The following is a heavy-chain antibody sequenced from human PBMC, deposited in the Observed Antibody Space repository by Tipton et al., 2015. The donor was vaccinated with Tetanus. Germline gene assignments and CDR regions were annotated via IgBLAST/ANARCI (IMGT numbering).Heavy chain of an antibody. CDR1: GGSFSGYH. Sequence: TLSLTCAVYGGSFSGYHWSWIRQSPGKGLEWIGEINHSGYTSYNPSLKSRVTISVDSSKNQFSLKLTSVTAADTAVYYCARGTGDYWGQGTLVTVSS. V-gene: IGHV4-34*01. CDR2: INHSGYT. CDR3: ARGTGDY. J-gene: IGHJ4*02. D-gene: IGHD1-14*01.